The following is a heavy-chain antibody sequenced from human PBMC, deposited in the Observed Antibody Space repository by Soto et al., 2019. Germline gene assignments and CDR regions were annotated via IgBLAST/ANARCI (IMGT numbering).Heavy chain of an antibody. J-gene: IGHJ6*02. CDR3: ARGRRIGSRAHLDSYSYVMDV. Sequence: PSETLSLTCTVSGGSISSGAYYWSWLRQHPGKGLEWFGYLYFTGSTNYNPSPKRRVTITVDTSQNQFSLKLTSVIAADAAVYYCARGRRIGSRAHLDSYSYVMDVWGQGTTVTVSS. V-gene: IGHV4-61*08. CDR1: GGSISSGAYY. CDR2: LYFTGST. D-gene: IGHD3-22*01.